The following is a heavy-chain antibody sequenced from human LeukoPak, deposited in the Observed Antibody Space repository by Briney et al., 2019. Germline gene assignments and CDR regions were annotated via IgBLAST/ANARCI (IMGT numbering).Heavy chain of an antibody. CDR2: INTSSGST. CDR1: GYTFTIYY. V-gene: IGHV1-46*01. CDR3: AREEGYCSSTSCYFGWFDP. Sequence: ASVKVSCKASGYTFTIYYMHWVRQAPGQGLEWMGIINTSSGSTSYAQKFQGRVTMTRDMSTSTVYMEVSSLRSEDTAVYYCAREEGYCSSTSCYFGWFDPWGQGTLVTVAS. D-gene: IGHD2-2*01. J-gene: IGHJ5*02.